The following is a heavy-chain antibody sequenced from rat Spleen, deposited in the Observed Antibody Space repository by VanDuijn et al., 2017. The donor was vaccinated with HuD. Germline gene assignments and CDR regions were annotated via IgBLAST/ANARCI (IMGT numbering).Heavy chain of an antibody. Sequence: QVQLKESGPGLVQPSQTLSLTCTVSGFSLTSSHVSWVRQPPGKGLEWMGVIWTGGSTDYNSTLKSRLSISRDTSKNQVFLKMNSLQIDDTGTYYCTRDRLGAGFDYWGQGVMVTVSS. D-gene: IGHD5-1*01. CDR1: GFSLTSSH. J-gene: IGHJ2*01. CDR3: TRDRLGAGFDY. V-gene: IGHV2-43*01. CDR2: IWTGGST.